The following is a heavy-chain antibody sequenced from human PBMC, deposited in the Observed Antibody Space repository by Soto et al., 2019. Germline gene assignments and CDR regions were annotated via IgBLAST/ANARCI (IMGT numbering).Heavy chain of an antibody. D-gene: IGHD4-17*01. CDR2: IYYSGST. J-gene: IGHJ4*02. Sequence: SETLSLTCTVSGGSISSHGYCWPWIRQPPGKGLEWIGYIYYSGSTNYNPSLKSRVTISVDTSKNQFSLKLSSVTAADTAVYYCARQAWGPTVAFDYWGQGTLVTVSS. V-gene: IGHV4-61*05. CDR1: GGSISSHGYC. CDR3: ARQAWGPTVAFDY.